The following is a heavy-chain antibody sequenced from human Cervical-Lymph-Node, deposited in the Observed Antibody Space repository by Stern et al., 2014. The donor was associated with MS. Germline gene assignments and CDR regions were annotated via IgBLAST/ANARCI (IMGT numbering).Heavy chain of an antibody. D-gene: IGHD6-19*01. V-gene: IGHV4-31*03. CDR3: ARDFGRYEFNYFDY. CDR2: IYYSGNT. Sequence: QVQLQESGPGLVKPSQTLSLTCSVSGGSISSGYYYWSWIRQHPGKGLEWIGYIYYSGNTYYNPSLKSRVTISVDTSKNQFSLKLSSVTAADTAVYYCARDFGRYEFNYFDYWGQGILVTVSS. J-gene: IGHJ4*02. CDR1: GGSISSGYYY.